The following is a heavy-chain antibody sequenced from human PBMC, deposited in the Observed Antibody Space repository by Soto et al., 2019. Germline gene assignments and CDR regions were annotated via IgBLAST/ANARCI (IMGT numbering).Heavy chain of an antibody. Sequence: KPSETLSLTCTVSGGSVRNYFWSWIRQPPGKGLEWIGYIYYTGTTSYSPSLKSRVTMSLDSSESQFSLKLTSVTAADTAVYYCARRLTARRRGLAREEVWGDAFDIWGQGTMVTVSS. D-gene: IGHD6-6*01. V-gene: IGHV4-59*02. CDR2: IYYTGTT. CDR3: ARRLTARRRGLAREEVWGDAFDI. CDR1: GGSVRNYF. J-gene: IGHJ3*02.